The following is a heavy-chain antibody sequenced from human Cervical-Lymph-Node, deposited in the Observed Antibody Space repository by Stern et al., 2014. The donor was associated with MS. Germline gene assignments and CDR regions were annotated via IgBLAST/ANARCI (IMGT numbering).Heavy chain of an antibody. Sequence: QMQLEESGAEVKKPGSSVKVSCKASGGTLNNYAVSCVRQAPGQGLEGIRKIIPFLGIANYAHKFQGRVTLTAAATTSYMEVSSLRSDDTAVYYCARSPDLYDSSGYYFDWGQGTLVTVSS. J-gene: IGHJ4*02. CDR1: GGTLNNYA. D-gene: IGHD3-22*01. CDR2: IIPFLGIA. CDR3: ARSPDLYDSSGYYFD. V-gene: IGHV1-69*09.